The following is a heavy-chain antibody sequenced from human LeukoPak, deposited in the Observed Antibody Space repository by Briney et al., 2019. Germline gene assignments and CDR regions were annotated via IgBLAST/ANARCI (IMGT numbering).Heavy chain of an antibody. CDR1: GGSISSYY. Sequence: SETLSLTCTVSGGSISSYYWSWIRQPPGKGLEWIGYIYYSGSTNYNPSLKSRVTTSVDTSKNQFSLKLSSVTAADTAVYYCARTVVVAATTNRGFDYWGQGTLVTVSS. J-gene: IGHJ4*02. CDR3: ARTVVVAATTNRGFDY. D-gene: IGHD2-15*01. CDR2: IYYSGST. V-gene: IGHV4-59*01.